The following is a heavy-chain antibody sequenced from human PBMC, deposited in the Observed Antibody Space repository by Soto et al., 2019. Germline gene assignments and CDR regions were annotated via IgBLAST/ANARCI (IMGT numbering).Heavy chain of an antibody. J-gene: IGHJ6*02. V-gene: IGHV5-51*01. CDR2: IYPGDSDT. CDR3: ATSYYYGSDALDPEDYYYYGMDV. CDR1: GYSFTSYW. Sequence: PGESLKISCKGSGYSFTSYWIGWVRQMPGKGLEWMGIIYPGDSDTRYSPSFQGQVTISADKSISTAYLQWSSLKASDIAMYYCATSYYYGSDALDPEDYYYYGMDVWGQGTTVTVSS. D-gene: IGHD3-10*01.